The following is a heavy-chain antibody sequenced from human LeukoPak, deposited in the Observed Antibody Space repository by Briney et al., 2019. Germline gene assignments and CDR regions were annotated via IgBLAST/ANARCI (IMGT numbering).Heavy chain of an antibody. V-gene: IGHV4-59*08. J-gene: IGHJ4*02. CDR1: GGSISSYY. CDR3: ARRATNYYGSGSSFDY. Sequence: PSETLSLTCTVSGGSISSYYWSWIRQPPGKGLEWIGYIHYSGSTNYNPSLKSRVTISVDTSKNQFSLKLSSVTAADTAVYYCARRATNYYGSGSSFDYWGQGTLVTVSS. CDR2: IHYSGST. D-gene: IGHD3-10*01.